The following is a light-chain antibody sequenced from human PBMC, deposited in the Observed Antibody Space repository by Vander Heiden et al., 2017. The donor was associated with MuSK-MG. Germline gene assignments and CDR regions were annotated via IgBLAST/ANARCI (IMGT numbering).Light chain of an antibody. CDR2: AAS. CDR3: QQSYNVPPT. J-gene: IGKJ4*01. Sequence: DIQMTQSPSSLSASVGDRVTIPCRSSQAISTSLNWYQQKPGKPPKLLIYAASTLESRVPSRFSGSGSGTDFTLTISSLQPEDFATYYCQQSYNVPPTFGAGTKVEIK. CDR1: QAISTS. V-gene: IGKV1-39*01.